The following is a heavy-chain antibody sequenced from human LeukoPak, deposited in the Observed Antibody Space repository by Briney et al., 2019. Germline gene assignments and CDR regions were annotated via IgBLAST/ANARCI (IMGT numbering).Heavy chain of an antibody. CDR2: ISCGKGET. J-gene: IGHJ4*02. CDR1: GYTFTRYA. Sequence: SVKVSCKTSGYTFTRYAIHWVRQAPGQGLEWMGWISCGKGETKYSQKFQDRVTITRDTSASTAYMELSSLRSEDTAVYYCARDNGYQLLWWWGQGTLVTVSS. V-gene: IGHV1-3*01. D-gene: IGHD2-2*01. CDR3: ARDNGYQLLWW.